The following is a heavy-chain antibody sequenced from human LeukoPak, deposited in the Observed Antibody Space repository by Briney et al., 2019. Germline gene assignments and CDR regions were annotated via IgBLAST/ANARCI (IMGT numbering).Heavy chain of an antibody. CDR3: ARDVYDYGDYSTAY. V-gene: IGHV4-61*01. CDR1: GVSVSSGSYY. J-gene: IGHJ4*02. D-gene: IGHD4-17*01. Sequence: SETLSLTCTVSGVSVSSGSYYWSWIRQPPGKGLEWIGYIYYSGSTNYNPSLKSRVTISVDTSKNQFSLKLSSVTAADTAVYYCARDVYDYGDYSTAYWGQGTLVTVSS. CDR2: IYYSGST.